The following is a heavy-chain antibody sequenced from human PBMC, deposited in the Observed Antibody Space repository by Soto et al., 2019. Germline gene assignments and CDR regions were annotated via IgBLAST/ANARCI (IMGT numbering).Heavy chain of an antibody. J-gene: IGHJ6*02. CDR2: MNPNSGNT. D-gene: IGHD3-22*01. CDR1: GYTFTSYD. Sequence: ASVKVSCKASGYTFTSYDINWVRQATGQGLEWRGWMNPNSGNTGYAQKFQGRVTMTRNTSISTAYMELSSLRSEDTAVYYCARGPNYYDSSGYYGNGMDVWGQGTTVTVSS. V-gene: IGHV1-8*01. CDR3: ARGPNYYDSSGYYGNGMDV.